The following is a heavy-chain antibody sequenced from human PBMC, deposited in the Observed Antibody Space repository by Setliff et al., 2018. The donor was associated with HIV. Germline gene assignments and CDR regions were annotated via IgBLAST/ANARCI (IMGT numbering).Heavy chain of an antibody. CDR1: GGSFSGFY. J-gene: IGHJ4*02. CDR3: ARGSCYDTSGYRPGYFDY. Sequence: ETLSLTCAVYGGSFSGFYWTWIRQPPGKGLEWIGDIDHIGRTNYNPSLKSRATISVYTTKNQFLLKLRSVTAADTAVYYCARGSCYDTSGYRPGYFDYWGQETLVTSPQ. D-gene: IGHD3-22*01. CDR2: IDHIGRT. V-gene: IGHV4-34*01.